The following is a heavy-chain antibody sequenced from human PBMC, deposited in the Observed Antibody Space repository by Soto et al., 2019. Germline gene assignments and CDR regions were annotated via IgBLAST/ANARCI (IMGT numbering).Heavy chain of an antibody. V-gene: IGHV4-59*01. CDR2: ISYSGGT. Sequence: SETLSLTCTVSAASITSYSWSWVRQTPGKGLEWIGYISYSGGTNYNPSLNSRVTISTHTSNNQFSLRLNSVTAEDTAVYYCARAISIYGVVTYGLDVWGQGTTVTVSS. D-gene: IGHD3-3*01. J-gene: IGHJ6*02. CDR1: AASITSYS. CDR3: ARAISIYGVVTYGLDV.